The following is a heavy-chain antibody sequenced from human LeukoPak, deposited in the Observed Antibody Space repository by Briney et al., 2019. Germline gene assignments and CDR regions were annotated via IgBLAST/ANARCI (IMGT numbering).Heavy chain of an antibody. D-gene: IGHD1-26*01. J-gene: IGHJ4*02. CDR3: ARSGSYSGPYVY. Sequence: WETLSLTCAVYGGSFSGYYWSWIRQPPGKGLEWIGEINHSGSTNYNASLKSRVTISVDTSKNQFSLKLSSVTAADTAVYYCARSGSYSGPYVYWGQGTVVTVSS. CDR2: INHSGST. CDR1: GGSFSGYY. V-gene: IGHV4-34*01.